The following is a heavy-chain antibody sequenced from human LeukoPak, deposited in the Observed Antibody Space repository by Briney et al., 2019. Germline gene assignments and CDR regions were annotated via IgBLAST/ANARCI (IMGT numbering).Heavy chain of an antibody. D-gene: IGHD6-19*01. J-gene: IGHJ4*02. Sequence: ASVKVSCKASGGTFRSYAITWVRQGPGQGLEWMGRIIPMYGTTSYAQRFQGRVTITTDESTSTAYMELSSLRSEDTAVFYCAKSGTYSTGWYYFDYWGQGTLVTVSS. CDR2: IIPMYGTT. V-gene: IGHV1-69*05. CDR3: AKSGTYSTGWYYFDY. CDR1: GGTFRSYA.